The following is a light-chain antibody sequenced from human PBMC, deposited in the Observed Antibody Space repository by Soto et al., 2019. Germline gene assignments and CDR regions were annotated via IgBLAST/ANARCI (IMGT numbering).Light chain of an antibody. Sequence: DIPMTQSPSSLSASVGDRVTITCRASQSISRNLNWYQQKPGKAPNVLIYAASSLRSGVPSRFSGSGSGTDFTLTISSLQPEDFASYYCQQTYSTLVSFGGGTKVQIK. CDR1: QSISRN. J-gene: IGKJ4*01. CDR3: QQTYSTLVS. CDR2: AAS. V-gene: IGKV1-39*01.